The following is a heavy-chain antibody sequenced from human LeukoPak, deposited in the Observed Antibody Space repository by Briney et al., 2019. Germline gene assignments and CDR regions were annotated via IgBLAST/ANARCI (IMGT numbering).Heavy chain of an antibody. CDR1: GGSISSYY. CDR2: IYTSGST. D-gene: IGHD6-13*01. V-gene: IGHV4-4*07. Sequence: SETLSLTCTVSGGSISSYYWSWIRQPAGKGLEWVGRIYTSGSTNYNPSLKSRVTMSVDTSKNQFSLKLSSVTAADTAVYYCARVYYSNSYDYWYFDLWGRGTLVTVSS. J-gene: IGHJ2*01. CDR3: ARVYYSNSYDYWYFDL.